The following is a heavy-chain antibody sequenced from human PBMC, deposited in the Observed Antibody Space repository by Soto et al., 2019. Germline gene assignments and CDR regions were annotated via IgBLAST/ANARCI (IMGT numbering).Heavy chain of an antibody. V-gene: IGHV3-48*01. J-gene: IGHJ6*03. CDR2: ISSSSSTI. CDR1: GFTFSSYS. Sequence: GGSLRLSCGASGFTFSSYSMNWVRQAPGKGLEWVSYISSSSSTIYYADSVKGRFTISRDNAKNSLYLQMNSLRAEDTAVYYCARTEAHCSGGSCYPSYYMAVWGKGITVTVSS. CDR3: ARTEAHCSGGSCYPSYYMAV. D-gene: IGHD2-15*01.